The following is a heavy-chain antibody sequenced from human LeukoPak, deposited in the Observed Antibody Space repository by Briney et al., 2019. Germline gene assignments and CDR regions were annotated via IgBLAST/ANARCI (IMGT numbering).Heavy chain of an antibody. CDR1: GYSFTSYW. J-gene: IGHJ5*02. D-gene: IGHD3-22*01. CDR3: ARHGDYYETLFDP. V-gene: IGHV5-51*01. Sequence: AGESLKISCKGSGYSFTSYWIGWVRQMPGKGLEWMGNIYPGDSDTRYSPSFQGQVTISADKSISTAYLQWSSLKASDTAMYYCARHGDYYETLFDPWGQGTLVTVSS. CDR2: IYPGDSDT.